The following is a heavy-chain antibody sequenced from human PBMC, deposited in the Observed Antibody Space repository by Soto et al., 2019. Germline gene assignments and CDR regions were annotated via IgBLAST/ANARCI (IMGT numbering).Heavy chain of an antibody. J-gene: IGHJ2*01. D-gene: IGHD5-12*01. CDR2: INSDGSNT. V-gene: IGHV3-74*01. Sequence: LRLSCAASGFTFSSYWMHWVRQAPGKGLVWVSRINSDGSNTNYADSVKGRFTISRDNAKNTLYLQMNNLRAEDTAVYYCARDQYSGYNRSFFYWGRGTLVIVS. CDR1: GFTFSSYW. CDR3: ARDQYSGYNRSFFY.